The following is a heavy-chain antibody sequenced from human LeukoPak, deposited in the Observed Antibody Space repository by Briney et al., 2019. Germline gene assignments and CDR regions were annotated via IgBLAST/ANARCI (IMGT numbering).Heavy chain of an antibody. D-gene: IGHD6-19*01. CDR1: GGSFSGYY. CDR2: INHSGST. J-gene: IGHJ4*02. CDR3: ARGPRWLTSYYFDY. Sequence: PSETLSLTCAVYGGSFSGYYWSGIRQPPGKGLEWIGEINHSGSTNYNPSLKSRVTISVDTSKNQFSLKLSSVTAADTAVYYCARGPRWLTSYYFDYWGQGTLVTVSS. V-gene: IGHV4-34*01.